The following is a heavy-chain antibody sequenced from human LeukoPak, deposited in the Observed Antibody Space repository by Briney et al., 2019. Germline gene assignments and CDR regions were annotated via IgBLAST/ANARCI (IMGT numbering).Heavy chain of an antibody. J-gene: IGHJ4*02. CDR2: ISGSGGGT. Sequence: GGSLRLSCAASGFTFSSYAMSWVRQAPEKGLEWVSTISGSGGGTYYADSVKGRFTISRDDSKNTLYLQMNSLRAEDTAVYYCAKDLGRSRNNYFDYWGQGTLVTVSS. CDR1: GFTFSSYA. V-gene: IGHV3-23*01. D-gene: IGHD1-26*01. CDR3: AKDLGRSRNNYFDY.